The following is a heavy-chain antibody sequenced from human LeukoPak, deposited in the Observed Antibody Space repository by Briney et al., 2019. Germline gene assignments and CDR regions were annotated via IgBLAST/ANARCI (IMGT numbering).Heavy chain of an antibody. J-gene: IGHJ6*03. CDR2: IYYSGST. CDR1: GGSISSYY. CDR3: ARGISTVIKDYYYYMDV. V-gene: IGHV4-59*01. D-gene: IGHD4-17*01. Sequence: AETLSLTCTVSGGSISSYYWSWIRQPPGKGLEWIGYIYYSGSTNYNPSLKSRVTISVDTSKNQFSLKLSSVTAADTAVYYCARGISTVIKDYYYYMDVWGKGTTVTVSS.